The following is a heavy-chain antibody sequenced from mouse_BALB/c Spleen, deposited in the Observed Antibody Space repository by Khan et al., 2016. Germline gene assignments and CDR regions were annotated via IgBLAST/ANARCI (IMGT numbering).Heavy chain of an antibody. CDR2: MHSSGST. CDR3: ARYGYYAIDY. V-gene: IGHV3-1*02. J-gene: IGHJ4*01. CDR1: GYSITSGYS. Sequence: EVQLQESGPDLVKPSQSLSLTCTVTGYSITSGYSWHWIRQFPGNKLEWMGYMHSSGSTNYSPSLTGRISITRDTSSNQFFLQLNSVTTEDTATYYCARYGYYAIDYWGQGTSVTVSS. D-gene: IGHD1-1*02.